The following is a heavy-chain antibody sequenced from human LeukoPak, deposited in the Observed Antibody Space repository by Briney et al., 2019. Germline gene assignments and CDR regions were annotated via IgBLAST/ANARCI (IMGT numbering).Heavy chain of an antibody. Sequence: PGGPLRLSCAASGFTFSDYYMSWIRQAPGKGLEWVSYISSSSSYTNYADSVKGRFTISRDNAKNSLYLQMNSLRAEDTAVYYCARAGWELAYYFDYWGQGTLVTVSS. CDR2: ISSSSSYT. CDR3: ARAGWELAYYFDY. V-gene: IGHV3-11*05. J-gene: IGHJ4*02. D-gene: IGHD1-26*01. CDR1: GFTFSDYY.